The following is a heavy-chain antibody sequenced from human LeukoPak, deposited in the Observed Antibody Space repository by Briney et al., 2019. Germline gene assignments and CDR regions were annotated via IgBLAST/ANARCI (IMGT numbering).Heavy chain of an antibody. V-gene: IGHV4-59*08. D-gene: IGHD6-19*01. CDR2: IYYSGNT. J-gene: IGHJ5*02. CDR1: GGSISSYY. Sequence: SETLSLTCTVSGGSISSYYWSWIRQPPGKGLEWIGYIYYSGNTYYNPSLKSRVTISLDTSKNQFSLKLSSVTAADTAVYFCARAFAVAVDGGWFDPWGQGILVTVSS. CDR3: ARAFAVAVDGGWFDP.